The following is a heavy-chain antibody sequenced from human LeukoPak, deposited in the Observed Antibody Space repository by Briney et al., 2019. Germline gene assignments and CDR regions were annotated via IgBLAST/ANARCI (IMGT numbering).Heavy chain of an antibody. V-gene: IGHV1-2*02. CDR2: INPNTDGT. D-gene: IGHD2-2*01. J-gene: IGHJ4*02. CDR3: ARRPIVGVPAPIDY. CDR1: GYAFADYY. Sequence: ASVKVSCKASGYAFADYYIHWVRQAPGQGLEWMGLINPNTDGTNYAQKFQGRVTMTRDTSITTAYMELSRLRSDDTAVYYCARRPIVGVPAPIDYWGQGNLVTVSS.